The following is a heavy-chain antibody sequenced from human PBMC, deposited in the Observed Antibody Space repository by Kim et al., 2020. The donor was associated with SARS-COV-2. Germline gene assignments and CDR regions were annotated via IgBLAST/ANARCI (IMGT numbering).Heavy chain of an antibody. Sequence: ASVKVSCKASGYTFSTYNLHWVRQAPGQGLAWIAWINTGPGGTQTSQSLQGRVTITRDTSASTAYLEMSSLTFEDPAVYYCARDHRVGLAPLDPWGQGTQVIVSS. V-gene: IGHV1-3*04. CDR2: INTGPGGT. J-gene: IGHJ5*02. D-gene: IGHD1-26*01. CDR1: GYTFSTYN. CDR3: ARDHRVGLAPLDP.